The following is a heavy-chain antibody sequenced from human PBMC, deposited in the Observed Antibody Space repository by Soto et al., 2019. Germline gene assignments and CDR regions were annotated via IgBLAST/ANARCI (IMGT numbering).Heavy chain of an antibody. CDR1: GFTFSSYA. V-gene: IGHV3-23*01. J-gene: IGHJ4*02. CDR2: ISGSGGST. Sequence: GGSLRLSCAASGFTFSSYAMSWVRQAPGKGLEWVSAISGSGGSTYYADSVKGRFTISRDNSKNMLYLQMNSLRAEDTAVYYCAKDSGRIAVAGTFNYWGQGTLVTVSS. D-gene: IGHD6-19*01. CDR3: AKDSGRIAVAGTFNY.